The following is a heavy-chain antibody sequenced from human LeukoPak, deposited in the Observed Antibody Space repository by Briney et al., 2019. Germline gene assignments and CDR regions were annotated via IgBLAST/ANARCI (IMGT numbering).Heavy chain of an antibody. D-gene: IGHD3-10*01. CDR2: INHGGST. CDR3: ARGRRLYGSGSYYRPNWFDP. Sequence: PSETLSLTFAVYGGSFSGYYWSWIRQPPGKGLEWIGEINHGGSTNYNPSLKSRVTISVDTSKNQFSLKLSSVTAADTAVYYCARGRRLYGSGSYYRPNWFDPWGEGTLVTVSS. V-gene: IGHV4-34*01. CDR1: GGSFSGYY. J-gene: IGHJ5*02.